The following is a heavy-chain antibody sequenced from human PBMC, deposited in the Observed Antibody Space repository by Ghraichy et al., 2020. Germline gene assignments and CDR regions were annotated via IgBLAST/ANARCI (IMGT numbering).Heavy chain of an antibody. J-gene: IGHJ4*02. CDR3: ASRLYSGYDFREGGFDY. CDR2: IYYSGST. V-gene: IGHV4-30-4*01. D-gene: IGHD5-12*01. CDR1: GGSISSGDYY. Sequence: SETLSLTCTVSGGSISSGDYYWSWIRQPPGKGLEWIGYIYYSGSTYYNPSLKSRVTISVDTSKNQFSLKLSSVTAADTAVYYCASRLYSGYDFREGGFDYWGQGTLVTVSS.